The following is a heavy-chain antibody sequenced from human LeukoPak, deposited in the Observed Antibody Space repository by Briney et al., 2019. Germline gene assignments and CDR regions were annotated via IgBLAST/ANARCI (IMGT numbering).Heavy chain of an antibody. CDR1: GFTFSSYG. CDR3: AKSLGPLGYCSSTSCHYYDY. Sequence: PGRSLRLSCAASGFTFSSYGMHWVRQAPGKGLEWVAVISYDGSNKYYADSVKGRFTISRDNSKNTLYLQMNSLRAEDTAVYYCAKSLGPLGYCSSTSCHYYDYWGQGTLVTVSS. CDR2: ISYDGSNK. D-gene: IGHD2-2*01. V-gene: IGHV3-30*18. J-gene: IGHJ4*02.